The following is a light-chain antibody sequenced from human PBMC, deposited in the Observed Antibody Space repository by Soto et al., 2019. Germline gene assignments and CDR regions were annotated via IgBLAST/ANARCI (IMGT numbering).Light chain of an antibody. J-gene: IGKJ5*01. CDR2: GAS. CDR1: QSVSSSY. Sequence: EIVLTQSPGTLSLSPGERPTLSCRASQSVSSSYLAWYQQKPGQAPRLLIYGASSRATGIPDRFSGSGSGTDFTLTISRLQPEDIATYYCQQYENLPTFGQGTRLEIK. CDR3: QQYENLPT. V-gene: IGKV3-20*01.